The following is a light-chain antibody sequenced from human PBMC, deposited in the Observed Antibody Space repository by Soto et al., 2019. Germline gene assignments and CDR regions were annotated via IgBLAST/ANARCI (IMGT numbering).Light chain of an antibody. Sequence: DIVMTQSPDSLAVSLGERATINCKSSQSVFYSSQNKNYLAWYRQKPGQPPNLLIYWASTRESGVPDRISGSGSGSDFTLSISSLQAEDVAVYYCQQFYTTPWTFGQGTKVEIK. CDR3: QQFYTTPWT. V-gene: IGKV4-1*01. CDR1: QSVFYSSQNKNY. J-gene: IGKJ1*01. CDR2: WAS.